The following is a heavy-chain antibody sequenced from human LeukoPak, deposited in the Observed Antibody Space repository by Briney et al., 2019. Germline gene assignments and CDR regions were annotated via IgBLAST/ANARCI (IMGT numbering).Heavy chain of an antibody. V-gene: IGHV3-23*01. CDR2: ISGSGSST. J-gene: IGHJ4*02. Sequence: GGSLRLSCAASGFTFSNCAMSWVRQAPEKGLEWVSGISGSGSSTYYADSVKGRFTISRDNSENTLSLQMNSPRADDTAIYYCAKSCNSGNCYYNYWGQGTLVTVSS. D-gene: IGHD2/OR15-2a*01. CDR1: GFTFSNCA. CDR3: AKSCNSGNCYYNY.